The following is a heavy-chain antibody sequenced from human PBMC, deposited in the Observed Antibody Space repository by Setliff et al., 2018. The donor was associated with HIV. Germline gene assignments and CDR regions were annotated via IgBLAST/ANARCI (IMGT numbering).Heavy chain of an antibody. D-gene: IGHD5-12*01. CDR1: GGSVSDTSYY. CDR2: VYYRGGT. Sequence: PSETLSLTCTVSGGSVSDTSYYWGWIRQPPGKGLEWLANVYYRGGTYYNPSLNSRVTISVDTSRNQFSLKLTSVTAADTALYFCARLGDSGYDFRGYFDYWGQGKLVTVSS. J-gene: IGHJ4*02. CDR3: ARLGDSGYDFRGYFDY. V-gene: IGHV4-39*01.